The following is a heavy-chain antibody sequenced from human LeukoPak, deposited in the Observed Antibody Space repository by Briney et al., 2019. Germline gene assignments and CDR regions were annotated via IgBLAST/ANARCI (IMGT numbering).Heavy chain of an antibody. CDR1: GFTFSSYA. D-gene: IGHD6-19*01. J-gene: IGHJ4*02. V-gene: IGHV3-23*01. CDR3: EKALPSGGWYSYFDY. CDR2: ISGSGGST. Sequence: PGGSLRLSCAASGFTFSSYAMSWVRQAPGKGLEWVSAISGSGGSTYYADSVKGRFTISRDNSKNTLYLQMNSLRAEDTAVYYCEKALPSGGWYSYFDYGGRGPRVTVSS.